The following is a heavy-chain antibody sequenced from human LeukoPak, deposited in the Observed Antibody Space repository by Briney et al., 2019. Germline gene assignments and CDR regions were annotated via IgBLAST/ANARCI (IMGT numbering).Heavy chain of an antibody. CDR1: GFTFISYA. Sequence: GGSLRLSCVASGFTFISYAMHWVRQPPGKGLEGVAFISYDGSNKYYAGSVKGRFHIPRDNSKNTLYLQMNSLRAEDTAVYSCARESRLDPWGQGTLVTVSS. V-gene: IGHV3-30-3*01. CDR3: ARESRLDP. CDR2: ISYDGSNK. J-gene: IGHJ5*02.